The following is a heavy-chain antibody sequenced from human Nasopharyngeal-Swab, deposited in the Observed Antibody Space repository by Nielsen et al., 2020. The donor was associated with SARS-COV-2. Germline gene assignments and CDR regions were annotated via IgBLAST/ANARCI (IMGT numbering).Heavy chain of an antibody. D-gene: IGHD3-22*01. CDR1: GYTFTSYG. CDR2: ISAYNGNT. Sequence: ASVKVSCKASGYTFTSYGISWVRQAPGQGLEWMGWISAYNGNTNYAQKLQGRVTMTTDTSTSTAYMELRSLRSDDTAVYYCASPGPHSSGYTTPPNAFDIWGQGTMVTVSS. V-gene: IGHV1-18*01. J-gene: IGHJ3*02. CDR3: ASPGPHSSGYTTPPNAFDI.